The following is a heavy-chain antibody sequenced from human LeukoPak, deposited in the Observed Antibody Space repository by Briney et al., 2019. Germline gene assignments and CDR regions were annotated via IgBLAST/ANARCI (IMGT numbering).Heavy chain of an antibody. V-gene: IGHV3-7*01. Sequence: GGSLRLSRAASGFPFSSYWMSWVRQAPGKGLEWVANIKQDGSEKYFLDSVKGRFTISRDNAKNSLYLQMNSLRAEDTAVYYCARWHTLDVWGQGTTVIVSS. J-gene: IGHJ6*02. CDR2: IKQDGSEK. D-gene: IGHD2-2*02. CDR3: ARWHTLDV. CDR1: GFPFSSYW.